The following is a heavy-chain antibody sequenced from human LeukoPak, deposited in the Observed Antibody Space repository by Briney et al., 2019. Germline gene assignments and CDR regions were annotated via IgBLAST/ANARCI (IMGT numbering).Heavy chain of an antibody. Sequence: GGSLRLSCAASGFTFSSYAMSWVRQAPGKGLEWVSAISGSGGSTYYAGSVKGRFTISRDNSKNTLYLQMNSLRAEDTAVYYCAKAWLKALYYFDYWGQGTLVTVSS. CDR2: ISGSGGST. V-gene: IGHV3-23*01. CDR1: GFTFSSYA. J-gene: IGHJ4*02. D-gene: IGHD5-24*01. CDR3: AKAWLKALYYFDY.